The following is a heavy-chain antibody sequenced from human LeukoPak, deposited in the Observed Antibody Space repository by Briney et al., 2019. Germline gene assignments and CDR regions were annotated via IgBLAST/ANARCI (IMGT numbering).Heavy chain of an antibody. J-gene: IGHJ4*02. Sequence: GGSLRLSCAASGFTFSNAWMSWVRQAPGKGLEWVGRIKSKTDGGTTDYAAPVKGRFTISRDDSKNTLYLQMNSLKTEDTAVYYCTTRGSKKDIVATISFFDYWGQGTLVTVSP. V-gene: IGHV3-15*01. D-gene: IGHD5-12*01. CDR2: IKSKTDGGTT. CDR1: GFTFSNAW. CDR3: TTRGSKKDIVATISFFDY.